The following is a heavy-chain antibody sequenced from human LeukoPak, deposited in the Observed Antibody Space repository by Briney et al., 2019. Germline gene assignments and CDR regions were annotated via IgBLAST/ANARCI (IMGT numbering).Heavy chain of an antibody. Sequence: GASVKVSCKASGGTFSSYAISWVRQAPGQGLEWMGGIIPVFGKKKYAQKFQGRVTITADDSTNTVYMDLSSLRSDDTAVYYCARDLGSGQWGTLGFDYWGQGTLVSVSS. CDR3: ARDLGSGQWGTLGFDY. CDR1: GGTFSSYA. CDR2: IIPVFGKK. V-gene: IGHV1-69*13. D-gene: IGHD6-19*01. J-gene: IGHJ4*02.